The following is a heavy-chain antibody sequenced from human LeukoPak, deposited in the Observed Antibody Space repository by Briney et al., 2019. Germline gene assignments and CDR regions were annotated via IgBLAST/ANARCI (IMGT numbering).Heavy chain of an antibody. CDR1: GYTFTSYG. CDR3: ARDSSRLVYGMDV. V-gene: IGHV1-18*01. Sequence: GASVKVSCKASGYTFTSYGISWVRQAPGQGLEWMGWISAYNGNTNYAQKFQGRVTITRDTSASTAYMELSSLRSEDTAVYYCARDSSRLVYGMDVWGQGTTVTVSS. D-gene: IGHD3-9*01. J-gene: IGHJ6*02. CDR2: ISAYNGNT.